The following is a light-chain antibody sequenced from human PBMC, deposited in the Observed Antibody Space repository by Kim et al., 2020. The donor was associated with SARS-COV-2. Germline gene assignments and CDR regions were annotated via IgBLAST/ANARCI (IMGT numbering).Light chain of an antibody. J-gene: IGLJ2*01. CDR3: QAWDSSTVV. Sequence: SYELTQPPSVSVSPGQIASITCSGDKLGDKYACCYQQKPGQSPVLVIYQDSKRPSGIPERFSGSNSGNTATLTISGTQAMDEADYYCQAWDSSTVVFGGGTQLTVL. CDR2: QDS. CDR1: KLGDKY. V-gene: IGLV3-1*01.